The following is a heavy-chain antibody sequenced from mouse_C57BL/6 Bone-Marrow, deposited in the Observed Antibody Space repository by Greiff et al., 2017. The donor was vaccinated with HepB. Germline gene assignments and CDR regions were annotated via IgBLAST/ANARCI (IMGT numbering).Heavy chain of an antibody. CDR3: ARGVPYWYFDV. CDR2: IWSGRST. D-gene: IGHD5-1*01. J-gene: IGHJ1*03. V-gene: IGHV2-2*01. Sequence: VQLQQSGPGLVQPSQSLSITCTVSGFSLTSYGVHWVRQSPGKGLEWLGVIWSGRSTDYNAAFISRLSISKDNSKSQVFFKMNSLQADDTAIYYCARGVPYWYFDVWGTGTTVTVSS. CDR1: GFSLTSYG.